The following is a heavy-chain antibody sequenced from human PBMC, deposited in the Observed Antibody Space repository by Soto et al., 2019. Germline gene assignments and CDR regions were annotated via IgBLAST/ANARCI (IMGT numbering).Heavy chain of an antibody. D-gene: IGHD3-22*01. CDR3: ARSPITTIVPPDAFDI. CDR1: GYSFTSYW. J-gene: IGHJ3*02. CDR2: IDPSDSQT. V-gene: IGHV5-10-1*01. Sequence: GESLKITCKGSGYSFTSYWIAWVRQMPGKGLEWMGRIDPSDSQTYYSPSFRGHVTISVTKSITTAFLQWSSLRASDTAMYYCARSPITTIVPPDAFDIWGQGTMVTVSS.